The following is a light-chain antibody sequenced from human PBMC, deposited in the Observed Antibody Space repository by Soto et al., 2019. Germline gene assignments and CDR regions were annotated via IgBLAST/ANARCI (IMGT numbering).Light chain of an antibody. CDR2: IAS. Sequence: IQLTQSPSSLSASVGDRVTITCRASQGISNYLALYQQKPGKAPKLLIYIASTLQGGVPSRFSGSGSGADFSLTISSLQPEDVATYYCQYLNSFPLTFGGGTKVEIK. J-gene: IGKJ4*01. CDR1: QGISNY. CDR3: QYLNSFPLT. V-gene: IGKV1-9*01.